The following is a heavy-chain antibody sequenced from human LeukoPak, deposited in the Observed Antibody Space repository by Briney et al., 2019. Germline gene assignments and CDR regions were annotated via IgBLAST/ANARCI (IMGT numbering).Heavy chain of an antibody. CDR2: IIPIFGTA. Sequence: SVKVSCKASGGTFSSYAISWVRQAPGQGLEWMGGIIPIFGTANYAQKFQGRVTITADESTSIAYMELSSLRSEDTAVYYCASYNRGYSYGYYYYYGMGVWGQGTTVTVSS. D-gene: IGHD5-18*01. V-gene: IGHV1-69*01. J-gene: IGHJ6*02. CDR3: ASYNRGYSYGYYYYYGMGV. CDR1: GGTFSSYA.